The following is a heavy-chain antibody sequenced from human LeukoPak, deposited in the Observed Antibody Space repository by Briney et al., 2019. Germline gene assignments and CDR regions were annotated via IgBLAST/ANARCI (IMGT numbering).Heavy chain of an antibody. V-gene: IGHV1-69*04. J-gene: IGHJ6*02. CDR2: IIPIFGIA. CDR1: GGTFSSYA. CDR3: ARPSFGNYGMDV. D-gene: IGHD3-10*01. Sequence: SVKVSCKASGGTFSSYAISWVRQAPGQGLEWMGRIIPIFGIANYAQKFQGRVTITADKSTSTTYMELSSLRSEDTAVYYCARPSFGNYGMDVWGQGTTVTVSS.